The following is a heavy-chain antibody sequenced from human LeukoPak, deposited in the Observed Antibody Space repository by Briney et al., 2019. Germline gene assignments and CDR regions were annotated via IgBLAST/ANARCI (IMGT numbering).Heavy chain of an antibody. CDR3: ARIRGAGADYYYYHMDV. V-gene: IGHV4-4*02. CDR2: IHHSGST. CDR1: GGSISSRNW. Sequence: PSETLSLTCAVSGGSISSRNWWSWVRQPPGKGLEWIGEIHHSGSTNYHPSLKSRVTISVDKSKNQHSLKLNSVTAADTAMYYCARIRGAGADYYYYHMDVWGKGTTVTVSS. D-gene: IGHD3-3*01. J-gene: IGHJ6*03.